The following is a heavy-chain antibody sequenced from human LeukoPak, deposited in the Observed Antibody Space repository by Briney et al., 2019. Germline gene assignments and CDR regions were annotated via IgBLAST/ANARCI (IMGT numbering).Heavy chain of an antibody. CDR2: IRYDGSSK. Sequence: GGSLRLSCAASEFTFSSYGLHWVRQAPGKGLEWVASIRYDGSSKNYADSVKGRFTISRDNSRNTLYLQMNSLRAEDTAVYYCAKDRYVDTAMGLFDYRGQGTLVTVSS. CDR1: EFTFSSYG. D-gene: IGHD5-18*01. CDR3: AKDRYVDTAMGLFDY. J-gene: IGHJ4*02. V-gene: IGHV3-30*02.